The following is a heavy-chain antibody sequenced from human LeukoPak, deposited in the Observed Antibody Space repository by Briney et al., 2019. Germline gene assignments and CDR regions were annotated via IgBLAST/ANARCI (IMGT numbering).Heavy chain of an antibody. CDR1: GYNFTSNW. V-gene: IGHV5-51*01. J-gene: IGHJ1*01. D-gene: IGHD4-17*01. CDR3: ASFAPYGDYSYFQE. Sequence: PGESLKISCKGSGYNFTSNWIGWVRQMPGKGLEWMGIIYPGDSDTRYSPSFQGQVTISADKSSSTAYLQWRSLKASDTAMYYCASFAPYGDYSYFQEWGQGTLVTVSS. CDR2: IYPGDSDT.